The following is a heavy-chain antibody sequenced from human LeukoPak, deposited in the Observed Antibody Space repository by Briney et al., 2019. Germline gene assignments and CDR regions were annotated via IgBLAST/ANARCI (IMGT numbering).Heavy chain of an antibody. CDR2: ISSSGYT. Sequence: PGRSLRLSCAASGLTFSDYYMNWIRQAPGKGLEWISYISSSGYTMYADSVKGRFTISRDNAKNSLYLQMNSLRAEDTAVYYCQGYYESRGYWGRGTLVTVSS. CDR3: QGYYESRGY. CDR1: GLTFSDYY. J-gene: IGHJ4*02. D-gene: IGHD3-22*01. V-gene: IGHV3-11*03.